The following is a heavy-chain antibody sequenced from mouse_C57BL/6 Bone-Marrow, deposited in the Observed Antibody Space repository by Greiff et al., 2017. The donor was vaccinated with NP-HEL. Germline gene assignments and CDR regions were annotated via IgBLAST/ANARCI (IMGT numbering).Heavy chain of an antibody. Sequence: VQLQQSGPELVKPGASVKIPCKASGYTFTDYNMDWVKQSHGKSLEWIGDINPNNGGTIYNQKFKGKATLTVDKSSSTAYMELRSLTSEDTAVYYCARFGGLRRKSIYYYAMDYWGQGTSVTVSS. CDR1: GYTFTDYN. V-gene: IGHV1-18*01. CDR2: INPNNGGT. D-gene: IGHD2-4*01. CDR3: ARFGGLRRKSIYYYAMDY. J-gene: IGHJ4*01.